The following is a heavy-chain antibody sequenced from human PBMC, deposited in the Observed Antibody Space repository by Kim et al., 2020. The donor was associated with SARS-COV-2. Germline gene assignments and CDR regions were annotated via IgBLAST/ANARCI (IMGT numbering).Heavy chain of an antibody. CDR1: GGSISSYY. D-gene: IGHD4-17*01. J-gene: IGHJ6*02. CDR3: ARVKVTTNYYYYGMDV. Sequence: SETLSLTCTVSGGSISSYYWSWIRQPPGKGLEWIGFIYSCGGTNSIPSLKSGVTISVDTSKNQFSLKLSSVTAADTAVYCCARVKVTTNYYYYGMDVWGQGTTVTV. CDR2: IYSCGGT. V-gene: IGHV4-59*13.